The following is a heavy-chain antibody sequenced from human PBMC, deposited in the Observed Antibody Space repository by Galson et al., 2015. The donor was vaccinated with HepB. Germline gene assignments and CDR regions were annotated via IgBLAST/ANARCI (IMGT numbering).Heavy chain of an antibody. D-gene: IGHD3-16*01. J-gene: IGHJ5*02. CDR1: GFIFRHHA. CDR2: INGRGSTR. V-gene: IGHV3-23*01. Sequence: FLRLSCAGSGFIFRHHAMAWIRQAPGKGLEWVSGINGRGSTRSYSDAVKGRFSISRDNSKDTVFLQMDNLRAEDTAVYYCVKEGSWFGGDWFDPWGQGALVTVS. CDR3: VKEGSWFGGDWFDP.